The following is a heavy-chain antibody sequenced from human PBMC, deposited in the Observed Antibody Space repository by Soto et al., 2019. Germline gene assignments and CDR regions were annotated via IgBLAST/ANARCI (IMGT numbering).Heavy chain of an antibody. V-gene: IGHV3-73*01. J-gene: IGHJ4*02. CDR3: HRPSGNEDY. Sequence: GGSLRLSCAASGFSFSGSSMHWVRQASGKGLEWVGRIRSEINRYGTSYAASLKGRFTISRDDSKNIAYLQMNGLKVEDTAVYYCHRPSGNEDYWGQGTLVTVSS. CDR1: GFSFSGSS. CDR2: IRSEINRYGT. D-gene: IGHD5-12*01.